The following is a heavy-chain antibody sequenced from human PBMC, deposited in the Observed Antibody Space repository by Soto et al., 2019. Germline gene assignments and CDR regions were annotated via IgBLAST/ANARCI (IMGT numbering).Heavy chain of an antibody. J-gene: IGHJ4*02. CDR3: ARQHYYDSSGYYSWN. V-gene: IGHV4-39*01. Sequence: LSLTYTVSGGSISSSTYYWGWIRQPPGKGLEWIGSIYYSGSTYYNPSLKSRVTISVDTSKNQFSLRLNSVTAADTAVYYCARQHYYDSSGYYSWNWGQGTLVTVSS. CDR1: GGSISSSTYY. D-gene: IGHD3-22*01. CDR2: IYYSGST.